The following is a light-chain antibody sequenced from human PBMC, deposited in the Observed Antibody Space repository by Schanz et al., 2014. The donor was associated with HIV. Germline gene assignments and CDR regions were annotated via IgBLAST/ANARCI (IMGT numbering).Light chain of an antibody. CDR3: QQYDNRPPWT. J-gene: IGKJ1*01. Sequence: EIVLTQSPGSLSLSPGGRATLSCGASQRLSSAYLAWYQQKRDQPPRLVIYATSTRAVGIPDRFSGSGSGTDFTLTISSLQPEDFAVYYCQQYDNRPPWTFGQGTKVEIK. CDR2: ATS. V-gene: IGKV3-20*01. CDR1: QRLSSAY.